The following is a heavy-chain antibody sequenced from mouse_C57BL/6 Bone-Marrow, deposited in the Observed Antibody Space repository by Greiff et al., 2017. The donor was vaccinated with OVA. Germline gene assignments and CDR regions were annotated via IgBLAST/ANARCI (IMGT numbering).Heavy chain of an antibody. D-gene: IGHD1-1*01. CDR3: ARRGYYGSSYVKDLDWYFDV. V-gene: IGHV1-50*01. J-gene: IGHJ1*03. CDR2: IDPSDSYT. Sequence: QVQLQQSGPELVKPGASVKMSCKASGYTFTSYVMHWVKQKPGQGLEWIGEIDPSDSYTNYNQKFKGKATLTVDTSSSTAYMQLSSLTSEDSAVYYCARRGYYGSSYVKDLDWYFDVWGTGTTVTVSS. CDR1: GYTFTSYV.